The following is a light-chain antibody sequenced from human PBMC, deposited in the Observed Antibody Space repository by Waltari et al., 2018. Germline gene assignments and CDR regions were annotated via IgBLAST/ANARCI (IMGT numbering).Light chain of an antibody. CDR2: GAS. Sequence: EIVMTQSPATLSVSPGERTTPSCRASQSVSSNVAWYQQKPGQAPRLLIYGASTRATGIPARFSGSGSGTEFTLTISSLQSEDFAVYYCQQYNNWPPYTFGQGTKLEIK. CDR3: QQYNNWPPYT. J-gene: IGKJ2*01. V-gene: IGKV3-15*01. CDR1: QSVSSN.